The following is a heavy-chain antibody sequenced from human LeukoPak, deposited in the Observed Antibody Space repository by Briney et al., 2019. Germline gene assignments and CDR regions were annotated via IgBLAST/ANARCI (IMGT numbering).Heavy chain of an antibody. D-gene: IGHD3-3*01. CDR2: ISAYNGNT. Sequence: ASVKVSCRASGYSFTSYGISWVRQAPGQGLEWMGWISAYNGNTNYAQKLQGRVTMTTDTSTSTAYMELRSLRSDDTAVYYCARDSRITIFAYYYYMDVWGKGTTVTVSS. V-gene: IGHV1-18*01. J-gene: IGHJ6*03. CDR3: ARDSRITIFAYYYYMDV. CDR1: GYSFTSYG.